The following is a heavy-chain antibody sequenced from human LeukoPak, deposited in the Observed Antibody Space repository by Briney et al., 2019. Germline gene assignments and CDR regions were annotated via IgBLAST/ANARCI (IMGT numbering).Heavy chain of an antibody. V-gene: IGHV1-2*02. CDR1: GYTFTGYY. Sequence: ASVKVSCKASGYTFTGYYMHWVRQAPGQGLEWMGWINTNSGATLYAQKFQGRVTMTRDTSSSTVYMELSTLTSDDTAVYYCAKSLYFYDRSNYRYYYYMDVWAAGTTVTVSS. CDR3: AKSLYFYDRSNYRYYYYMDV. J-gene: IGHJ6*03. CDR2: INTNSGAT. D-gene: IGHD3-22*01.